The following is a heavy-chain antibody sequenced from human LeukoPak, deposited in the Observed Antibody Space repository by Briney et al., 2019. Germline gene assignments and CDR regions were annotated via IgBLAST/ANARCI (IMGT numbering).Heavy chain of an antibody. D-gene: IGHD4-17*01. CDR3: ATPPTVTRNY. CDR1: GFTFSSYG. J-gene: IGHJ4*02. V-gene: IGHV3-30*03. Sequence: GGSLRLSCAASGFTFSSYGMHWVRQAPGKGLEWVAVISYDGSNKYYADSVKGRFTISRDNSKNTLYLQMDSLRAEDTAVYYCATPPTVTRNYWGQGTLVTVSS. CDR2: ISYDGSNK.